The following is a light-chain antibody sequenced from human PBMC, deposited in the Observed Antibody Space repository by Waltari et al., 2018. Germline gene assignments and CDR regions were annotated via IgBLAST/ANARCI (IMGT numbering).Light chain of an antibody. V-gene: IGKV3-11*01. J-gene: IGKJ4*01. CDR2: DAS. Sequence: EVVLTQSPATLSLSPGERATLSCRASQSVSTSLGWYQQKPGQTPRLLIYDASTRATGIPARFSGSGSGTDFTLTITSLEPEDFAVYYCQQRSNWPPVVTFGGETKVEIK. CDR1: QSVSTS. CDR3: QQRSNWPPVVT.